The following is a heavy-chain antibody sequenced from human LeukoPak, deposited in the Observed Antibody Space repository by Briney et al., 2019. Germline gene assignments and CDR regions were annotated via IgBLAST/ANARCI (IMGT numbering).Heavy chain of an antibody. J-gene: IGHJ4*02. CDR1: GYTFTGYY. Sequence: GASVKVSCKASGYTFTGYYMHWVRQATGQGLEWMGWSNPNSGGTNYAQKFQGRVTMTTDTSISTAYMGLSRLRSDDTAVYYCARESDSSVTFIDYWGQGTLVTVSS. D-gene: IGHD4-11*01. CDR2: SNPNSGGT. CDR3: ARESDSSVTFIDY. V-gene: IGHV1-2*02.